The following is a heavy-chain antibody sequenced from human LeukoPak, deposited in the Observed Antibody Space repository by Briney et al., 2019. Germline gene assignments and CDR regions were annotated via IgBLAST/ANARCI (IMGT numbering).Heavy chain of an antibody. V-gene: IGHV3-7*01. D-gene: IGHD6-13*01. Sequence: TGGSLRLSCAASGFTFSSYWVSWVRQAPGKGLEWVANIKQDGSEKYYVDSVKGRFTISRDNAKNSLYLQMNSLRAEDTAVYYCARELGNKQPYYFDYWGQGTLVTVSS. CDR2: IKQDGSEK. CDR1: GFTFSSYW. CDR3: ARELGNKQPYYFDY. J-gene: IGHJ4*02.